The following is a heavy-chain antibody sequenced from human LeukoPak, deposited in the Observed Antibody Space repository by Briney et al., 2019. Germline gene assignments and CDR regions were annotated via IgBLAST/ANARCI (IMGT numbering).Heavy chain of an antibody. J-gene: IGHJ5*02. CDR2: IIPIFGTA. CDR1: GGTLSSYA. D-gene: IGHD2-2*01. Sequence: SVKVSCKASGGTLSSYAISWVRQAPGQGLEWMGGIIPIFGTANYAQKFQGRVTITTDESTSTAYMELSSLRSEDTAVYYCARDDYALGYCSSTSCYGGGHWFDPWGQGTLVTVSS. CDR3: ARDDYALGYCSSTSCYGGGHWFDP. V-gene: IGHV1-69*05.